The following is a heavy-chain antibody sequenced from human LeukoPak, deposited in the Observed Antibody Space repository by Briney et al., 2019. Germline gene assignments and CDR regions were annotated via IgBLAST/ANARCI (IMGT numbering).Heavy chain of an antibody. CDR2: ITDSGIRT. D-gene: IGHD1-26*01. J-gene: IGHJ4*02. CDR3: AKGSRGSYDY. Sequence: GGSLGLSCAASGFIFNSYAMAWVRQGPEKGLEWVSSITDSGIRTYYADSVKGRFTISRDNSKNTLFLQMNSLRAEDTAVYYCAKGSRGSYDYWGQGTLVTVSS. V-gene: IGHV3-23*01. CDR1: GFIFNSYA.